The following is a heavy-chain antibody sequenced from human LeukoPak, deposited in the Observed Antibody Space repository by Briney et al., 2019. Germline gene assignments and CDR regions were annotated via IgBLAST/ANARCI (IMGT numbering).Heavy chain of an antibody. D-gene: IGHD3-22*01. V-gene: IGHV1-69*01. CDR3: ARDGDSSGYYYGLPTNFDY. J-gene: IGHJ4*02. Sequence: SVKVSCKASGGTFSSYAISWVRQAPGQGLEWMGGIIPIFGTANYAQKFQGRVTITADESTSTAYMELSSLRSEDTAVYYCARDGDSSGYYYGLPTNFDYWGQGTLVTVSS. CDR2: IIPIFGTA. CDR1: GGTFSSYA.